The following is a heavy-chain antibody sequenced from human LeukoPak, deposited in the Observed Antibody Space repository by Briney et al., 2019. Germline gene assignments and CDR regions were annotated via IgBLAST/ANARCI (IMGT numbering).Heavy chain of an antibody. Sequence: GGSLRLSCAASGFTFSSYAMHWVRQAPGKGLEWVAVISYDGSNKYYADSVKGRFTISRDNSKNTLYLQMNSLRAEDTAVYYCAKDRVASSTSCSPLDYWGQGTLVTVSS. J-gene: IGHJ4*02. D-gene: IGHD2-2*01. CDR1: GFTFSSYA. CDR3: AKDRVASSTSCSPLDY. CDR2: ISYDGSNK. V-gene: IGHV3-30-3*01.